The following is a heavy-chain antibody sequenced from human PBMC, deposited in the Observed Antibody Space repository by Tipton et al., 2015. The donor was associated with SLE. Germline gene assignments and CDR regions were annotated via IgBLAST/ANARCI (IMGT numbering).Heavy chain of an antibody. Sequence: GSLRLSCAASGFTFRNAWMSWVRQAPGMGLEWVGRIKSNTDGGTPAYADPVKGRFVISREDSKTTLYLQLNSLKTEDTAVYFCSIESRVTESRFAYWGQGALVTVSS. CDR3: SIESRVTESRFAY. CDR2: IKSNTDGGTP. CDR1: GFTFRNAW. J-gene: IGHJ4*02. D-gene: IGHD2-21*02. V-gene: IGHV3-15*01.